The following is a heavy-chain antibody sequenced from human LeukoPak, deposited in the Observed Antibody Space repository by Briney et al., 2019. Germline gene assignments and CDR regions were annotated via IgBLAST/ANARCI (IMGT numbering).Heavy chain of an antibody. CDR3: AKDQDSSGWYVFDY. D-gene: IGHD6-19*01. J-gene: IGHJ4*02. Sequence: GGSLRLSCVASGFTFSGYWIHWVRQPPGKGLVWVSHINNDGSNATYADSVKGRLTVSRDNSKNTLYLQMNSLRAEDTAVYYCAKDQDSSGWYVFDYWGQGTLVTVSS. CDR2: INNDGSNA. V-gene: IGHV3-74*01. CDR1: GFTFSGYW.